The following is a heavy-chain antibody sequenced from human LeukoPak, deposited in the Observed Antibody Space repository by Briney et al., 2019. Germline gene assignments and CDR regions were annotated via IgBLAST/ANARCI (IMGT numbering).Heavy chain of an antibody. D-gene: IGHD3-9*01. CDR3: ATEYYDILTGVNWFDP. V-gene: IGHV1-24*01. CDR1: GYTLTELS. Sequence: GASVEVSCKVSGYTLTELSMHWVRQAPGKGLEWMGGFDPEDGETIYAQKFQGRVTMTEDTSTDTAYMELSSLRSEDTAVYYCATEYYDILTGVNWFDPWGQGTLVTVSS. J-gene: IGHJ5*02. CDR2: FDPEDGET.